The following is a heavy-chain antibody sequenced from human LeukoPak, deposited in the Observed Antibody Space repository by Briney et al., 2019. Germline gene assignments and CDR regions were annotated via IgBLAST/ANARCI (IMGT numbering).Heavy chain of an antibody. CDR1: GFSLSDYG. V-gene: IGHV3-33*03. J-gene: IGHJ4*02. CDR2: IWHDGSRK. D-gene: IGHD3-22*01. Sequence: GGSLGLSCGASGFSLSDYGMHWVRQAPGKGLEWVAVIWHDGSRKDYADSVKGRFTISRDNSKNTLHLQMNSLRAEDTAIYYCAKQAYDSPRTDFDYWGQGTLVTVSS. CDR3: AKQAYDSPRTDFDY.